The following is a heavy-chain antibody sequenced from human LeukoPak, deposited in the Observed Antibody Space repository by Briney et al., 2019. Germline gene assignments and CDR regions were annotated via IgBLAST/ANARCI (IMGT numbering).Heavy chain of an antibody. CDR1: GYSISSGYY. D-gene: IGHD2-15*01. V-gene: IGHV4-38-2*01. J-gene: IGHJ4*02. Sequence: SETLSLTRAVSGYSISSGYYWGWIRQPPGKGLEWIGSIHHSGDTYYNPSLKSRITISVDTSKNQFSLKLNSVTAADTAVYYCARQGYCSGGTCYRYFDYWGQGTLVTVSS. CDR3: ARQGYCSGGTCYRYFDY. CDR2: IHHSGDT.